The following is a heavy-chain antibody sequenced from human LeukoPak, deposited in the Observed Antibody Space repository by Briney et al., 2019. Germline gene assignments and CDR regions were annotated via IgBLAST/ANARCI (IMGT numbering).Heavy chain of an antibody. J-gene: IGHJ4*02. Sequence: GGSLRLSCAASGFTVIRNYMIWVRQAPGRGLEWVAVISYDGSYKEYADSVKGRFTISRDNSKNTLYLQMNSLRAEDTAVYYCAKMLNTGHAHAALDYWGQGTLVAVSS. CDR3: AKMLNTGHAHAALDY. V-gene: IGHV3-30*18. CDR1: GFTVIRNY. D-gene: IGHD2-8*02. CDR2: ISYDGSYK.